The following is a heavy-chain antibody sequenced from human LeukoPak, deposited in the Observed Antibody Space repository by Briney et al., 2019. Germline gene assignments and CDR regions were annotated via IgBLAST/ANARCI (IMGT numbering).Heavy chain of an antibody. CDR2: IYPGDSDT. V-gene: IGHV5-51*01. CDR1: VNSMTNYW. Sequence: GESLKISCKGSVNSMTNYWIAWVRQMPGKGLEWMGIIYPGDSDTRYSPSFQGQVTISADKSISTAYLQWSSLKASDTAMYYCARGASSGYSSDYWGQGTLVTVSS. CDR3: ARGASSGYSSDY. D-gene: IGHD6-13*01. J-gene: IGHJ4*02.